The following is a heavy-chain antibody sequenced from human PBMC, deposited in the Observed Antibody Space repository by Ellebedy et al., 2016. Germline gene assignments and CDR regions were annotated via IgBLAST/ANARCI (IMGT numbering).Heavy chain of an antibody. J-gene: IGHJ4*02. CDR3: ARVVSSGWYADY. V-gene: IGHV3-30-3*01. D-gene: IGHD6-19*01. Sequence: GGSLRLXXVASIFNFSSNIMKWVRQPPGKGLEWVAVISYDGSNKYYADSVKGRFTISRDNSKNTLYLQMNSLRAEDTAVYYCARVVSSGWYADYWGQGTLVTVSS. CDR1: IFNFSSNI. CDR2: ISYDGSNK.